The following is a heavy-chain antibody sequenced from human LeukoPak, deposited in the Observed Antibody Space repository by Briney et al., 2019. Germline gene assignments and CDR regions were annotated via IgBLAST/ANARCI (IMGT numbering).Heavy chain of an antibody. CDR2: ISSSSSYI. CDR3: ASTTTLLWFGEPEGY. CDR1: GFTFSSYS. J-gene: IGHJ4*02. V-gene: IGHV3-21*01. D-gene: IGHD3-10*01. Sequence: GGSLRLSCAASGFTFSSYSMNWVRQAPGKGLDWVSSISSSSSYIYYADSVKGRFTISRDNAKNSLYLQMNSLRAEDTAVYYCASTTTLLWFGEPEGYWGQGTLVTVSS.